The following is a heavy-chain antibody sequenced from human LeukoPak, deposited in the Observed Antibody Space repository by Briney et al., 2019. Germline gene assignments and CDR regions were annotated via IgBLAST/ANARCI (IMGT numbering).Heavy chain of an antibody. D-gene: IGHD5-18*01. CDR1: GGSFSGYY. J-gene: IGHJ2*01. V-gene: IGHV4-34*01. CDR3: ARGCRYSYGPRYFDL. CDR2: INHSGST. Sequence: SETLSLTCAVYGGSFSGYYWGWIRQPPGKGLEWIGEINHSGSTNYNPSLKSRVTISVDTSKNQFSLKLSSGTAADTAVYYCARGCRYSYGPRYFDLWGRGTLVTVSS.